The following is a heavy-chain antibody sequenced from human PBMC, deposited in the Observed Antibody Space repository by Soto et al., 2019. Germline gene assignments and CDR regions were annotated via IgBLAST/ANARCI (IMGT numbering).Heavy chain of an antibody. CDR3: ARDSGSSSWYPYYYYGMDV. CDR2: ISAYNGNT. J-gene: IGHJ6*02. V-gene: IGHV1-18*01. D-gene: IGHD6-13*01. CDR1: GYTFTSYG. Sequence: QVQLVQSGAEVKKPGASVKVSCKASGYTFTSYGISWGRQAPGQGLEWMGWISAYNGNTNYAQKLQGRVTMTTDTSTSTADMELRSLRSDDTAVYYCARDSGSSSWYPYYYYGMDVWGQGTTVTVSS.